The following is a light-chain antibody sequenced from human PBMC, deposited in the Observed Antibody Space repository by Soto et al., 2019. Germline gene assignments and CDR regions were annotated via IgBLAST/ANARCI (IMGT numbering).Light chain of an antibody. CDR3: QQYTGYSQWT. V-gene: IGKV1-5*01. Sequence: DIHMTQSSSTLSAAVGYRVTITCRASQTISKWLAWYQQKPGQAPKLLIYDASTLESGVPSRFSGSGSGTDFSLTISSLQPVDFATYYCQQYTGYSQWTFGPGTKVDIK. CDR2: DAS. J-gene: IGKJ1*01. CDR1: QTISKW.